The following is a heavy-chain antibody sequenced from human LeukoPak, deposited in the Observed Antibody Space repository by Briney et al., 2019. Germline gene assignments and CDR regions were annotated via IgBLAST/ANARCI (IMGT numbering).Heavy chain of an antibody. Sequence: GGSLRLSCAASGFTFSSYAMHWVRQAPGKGLEWVAVISYGGSNKYYADSVKGRFTISRDNAKNSLYLQMNSLRAEDTAVYYCAREMGGVWYDSSGYYDYWGQGTLVTVSS. V-gene: IGHV3-30*04. CDR3: AREMGGVWYDSSGYYDY. D-gene: IGHD3-22*01. CDR2: ISYGGSNK. CDR1: GFTFSSYA. J-gene: IGHJ4*02.